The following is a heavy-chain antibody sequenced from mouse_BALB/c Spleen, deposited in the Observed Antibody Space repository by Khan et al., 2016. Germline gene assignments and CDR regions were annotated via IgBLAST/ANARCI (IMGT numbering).Heavy chain of an antibody. CDR2: IRYSGST. D-gene: IGHD1-2*01. CDR1: GYSITSDYA. CDR3: TRSPTATRYFDV. Sequence: EVQLQESGPGLVKPSQSLSLTCTVTGYSITSDYAWNWIRQFPGNKLERMGYIRYSGSTTYNPSLKSRISTPRDTSKNQFFLPLYFVTTEDAATYYCTRSPTATRYFDVWGAGTTVTVSS. V-gene: IGHV3-2*02. J-gene: IGHJ1*01.